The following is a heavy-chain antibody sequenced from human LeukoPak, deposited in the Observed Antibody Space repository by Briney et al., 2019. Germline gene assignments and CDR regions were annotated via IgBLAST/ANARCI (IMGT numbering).Heavy chain of an antibody. Sequence: GASVKVSCKTSGYTPTNYDINWVRQATGQGLEWMGWINPNSGETVYAQKFQSRVTITRNTSIGTAYVELSGLRSDDTAVYYCARGRRGRQTVVVIPDAFDLWGQGTMVTVSS. CDR2: INPNSGET. CDR1: GYTPTNYD. J-gene: IGHJ3*01. D-gene: IGHD3-22*01. V-gene: IGHV1-8*03. CDR3: ARGRRGRQTVVVIPDAFDL.